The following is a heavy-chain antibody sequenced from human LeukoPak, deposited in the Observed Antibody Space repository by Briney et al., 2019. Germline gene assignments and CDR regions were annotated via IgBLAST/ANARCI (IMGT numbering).Heavy chain of an antibody. D-gene: IGHD5-12*01. CDR3: AADEGSGYNEGEYFQH. J-gene: IGHJ1*01. Sequence: TSVKVSCKASGFTFTSSAMQWVRQARGQRLEWIGWIVVGSGNTNYAQKLQERVTITRDMSTSTAYMELSSLRSEDTAVYYCAADEGSGYNEGEYFQHWGQGTLVTVSS. CDR1: GFTFTSSA. V-gene: IGHV1-58*02. CDR2: IVVGSGNT.